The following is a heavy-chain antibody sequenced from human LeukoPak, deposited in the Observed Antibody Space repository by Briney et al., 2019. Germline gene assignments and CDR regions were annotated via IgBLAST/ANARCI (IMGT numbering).Heavy chain of an antibody. Sequence: ASVKVSCKASGYTFINYGISWARQAPGHGLECMGWISAYNGDTNYAQKFQGRVTMSTDTSTGTAYMELRSLRSDDTAVYYCAREAGSGSYYPFDYWGQGTLVTVSS. D-gene: IGHD3-10*01. CDR1: GYTFINYG. CDR3: AREAGSGSYYPFDY. J-gene: IGHJ4*02. CDR2: ISAYNGDT. V-gene: IGHV1-18*01.